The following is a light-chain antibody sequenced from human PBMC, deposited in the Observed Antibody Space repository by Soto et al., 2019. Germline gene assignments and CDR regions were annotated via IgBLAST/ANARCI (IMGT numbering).Light chain of an antibody. CDR1: QSINTW. V-gene: IGKV1-5*01. J-gene: IGKJ1*01. CDR3: QPYQTYSRT. Sequence: DLQMTQSPSTVSASVGDRITITCRASQSINTWLAWYRQRPGEAHQLLIYDGSTLAMGVPSRFSGSGSGTDFTHFISRLQPADSPNSYCQPYQTYSRTFGQGTKVEVK. CDR2: DGS.